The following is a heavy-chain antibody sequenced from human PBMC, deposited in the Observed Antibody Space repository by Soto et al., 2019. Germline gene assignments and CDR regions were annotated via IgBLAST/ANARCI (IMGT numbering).Heavy chain of an antibody. V-gene: IGHV3-11*01. J-gene: IGHJ6*02. CDR3: ARDQALSTPQWYYYGMDV. Sequence: QVQLVESGGGLVKPGGSLRLSCAASRFTFSDYYMSWIRQAPGKGLEWVSYISSSGSTIYYADSVKGRFTISRDNAKNSLYLQMNSLRAEDTAVYYCARDQALSTPQWYYYGMDVWGQGTTVTVSS. CDR2: ISSSGSTI. D-gene: IGHD2-2*01. CDR1: RFTFSDYY.